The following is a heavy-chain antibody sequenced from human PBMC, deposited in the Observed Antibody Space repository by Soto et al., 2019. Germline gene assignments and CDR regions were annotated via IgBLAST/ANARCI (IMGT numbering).Heavy chain of an antibody. CDR1: GFTFSSYE. J-gene: IGHJ6*02. Sequence: QAGGSLRLSCAASGFTFSSYEMNWVRQAPGKGLEWVSYISISGTTIHYADSVKGRFTISRDNAKNSLYLQLTSLRAEDTAVYYCARIMPVGYGMDVWGQGTTVTVSS. CDR2: ISISGTTI. D-gene: IGHD2-2*01. V-gene: IGHV3-48*03. CDR3: ARIMPVGYGMDV.